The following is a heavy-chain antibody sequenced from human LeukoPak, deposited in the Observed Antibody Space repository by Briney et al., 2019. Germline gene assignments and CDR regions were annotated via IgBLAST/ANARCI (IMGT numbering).Heavy chain of an antibody. CDR1: GFTFSSYA. CDR3: AKDSGYGSGSYYISYYFDY. Sequence: GGSLGLSCAASGFTFSSYAMSWVRQAPGKGLEWVSAISGSGGSTYYADSVKGRFTISRDNSKNTLYLQMNSLRAEDTAVYYCAKDSGYGSGSYYISYYFDYWGQGTLVTVSS. CDR2: ISGSGGST. V-gene: IGHV3-23*01. D-gene: IGHD3-10*01. J-gene: IGHJ4*02.